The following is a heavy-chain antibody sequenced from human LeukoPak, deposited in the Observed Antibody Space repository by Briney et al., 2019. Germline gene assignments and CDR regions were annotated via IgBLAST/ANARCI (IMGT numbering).Heavy chain of an antibody. J-gene: IGHJ6*03. CDR2: ISYDGSNK. CDR3: AREDYYYMDV. CDR1: GFTFSSYA. V-gene: IGHV3-30-3*01. Sequence: GGSLRLSCAASGFTFSSYAMHWVRQAPGKGLEWVAVISYDGSNKYYADSVKGRFTISRDNSKNTLYLQMNSLRAEDTAVYYCAREDYYYMDVWGKGTTVTVSS.